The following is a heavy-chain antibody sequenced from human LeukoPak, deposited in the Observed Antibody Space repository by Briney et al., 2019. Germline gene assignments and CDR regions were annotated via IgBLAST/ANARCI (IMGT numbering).Heavy chain of an antibody. Sequence: ASVKVSCKASGYTFTSYGISWVRQAPGRGLEWMGWISAYNGNTNYAQKLQGRVTMTTDTSTSTAYMELRSLRSDDTAVYYCARVNGDYLGYYYYGMDVWGQGTTVTVSS. CDR3: ARVNGDYLGYYYYGMDV. D-gene: IGHD4-17*01. J-gene: IGHJ6*02. V-gene: IGHV1-18*01. CDR1: GYTFTSYG. CDR2: ISAYNGNT.